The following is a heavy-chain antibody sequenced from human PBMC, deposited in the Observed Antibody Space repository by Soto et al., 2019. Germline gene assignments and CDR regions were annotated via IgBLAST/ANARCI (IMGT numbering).Heavy chain of an antibody. D-gene: IGHD1-1*01. Sequence: QVQLAQSGAEVKKPGASVTVSCKASGYTFSSYGIGWVRQAPGQGLEWVGWISVHNGYTKYATELQGRVTMTTDTSTSTAYMELRSLRSDDSAVYFCARLEHNFGPHDYWGQGTLVTVTS. J-gene: IGHJ4*02. CDR1: GYTFSSYG. CDR2: ISVHNGYT. V-gene: IGHV1-18*01. CDR3: ARLEHNFGPHDY.